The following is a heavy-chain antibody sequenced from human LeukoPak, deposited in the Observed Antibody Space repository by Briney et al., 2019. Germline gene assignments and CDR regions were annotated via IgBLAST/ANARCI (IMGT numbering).Heavy chain of an antibody. Sequence: GGSLRLSCAASGFTFSSYAMSWVRQAPGKGLEWISGISGSGGSTDYADSVKGRFTISRDNSKSTLYSQMNSLRAEDTAVYYCAKDFTTVTTGIDYWGQGTLVTVSS. CDR3: AKDFTTVTTGIDY. CDR1: GFTFSSYA. V-gene: IGHV3-23*01. CDR2: ISGSGGST. D-gene: IGHD4-17*01. J-gene: IGHJ4*02.